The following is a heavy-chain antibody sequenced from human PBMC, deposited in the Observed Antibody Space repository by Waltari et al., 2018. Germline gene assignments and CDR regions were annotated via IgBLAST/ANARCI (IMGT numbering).Heavy chain of an antibody. D-gene: IGHD3-10*01. Sequence: QVQLVQSGAEVKXPGASVKXXCKXSGYTFTGYYMHWVXQAPGQGLEWMGWINPNSGGXNYAQKFQGRVTMTRDTSISTAYMELSRLRSDDTAVYYCARGLWLPXPGYFDYWGQGTLVXXXS. V-gene: IGHV1-2*02. J-gene: IGHJ4*02. CDR3: ARGLWLPXPGYFDY. CDR2: INPNSGGX. CDR1: GYTFTGYY.